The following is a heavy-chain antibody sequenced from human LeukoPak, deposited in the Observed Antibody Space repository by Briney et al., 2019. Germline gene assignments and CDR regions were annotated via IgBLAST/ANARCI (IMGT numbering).Heavy chain of an antibody. Sequence: GGSLRLSCAASAFTFSDYWMSWVRQAPGKGLEWVANIKQDGSEKYYADSLKGRFTISRDNAENSLYLQMNSLRAEDTAVYYCARDQGRWLGTFDHWGQGILVTVSS. V-gene: IGHV3-7*03. D-gene: IGHD6-19*01. CDR3: ARDQGRWLGTFDH. CDR2: IKQDGSEK. J-gene: IGHJ4*02. CDR1: AFTFSDYW.